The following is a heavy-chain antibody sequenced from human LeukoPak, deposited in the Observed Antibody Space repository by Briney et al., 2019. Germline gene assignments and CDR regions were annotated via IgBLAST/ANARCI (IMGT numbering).Heavy chain of an antibody. CDR1: GYSISSGYY. CDR2: IYHSGST. V-gene: IGHV4-38-2*02. CDR3: AKDRGAPAAIMGDYMDV. Sequence: ASETLSLTCAVSGYSISSGYYWGWIRQPPGKGLEWIGSIYHSGSTYYNPSLKSRVTISVDTSKNQFSLKLSSVTAADTAVYYCAKDRGAPAAIMGDYMDVWGKGTTVTVSS. J-gene: IGHJ6*03. D-gene: IGHD2-2*01.